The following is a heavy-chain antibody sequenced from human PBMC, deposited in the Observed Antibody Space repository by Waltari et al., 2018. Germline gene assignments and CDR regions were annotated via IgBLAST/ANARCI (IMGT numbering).Heavy chain of an antibody. CDR1: GFTFSSYE. J-gene: IGHJ4*02. CDR2: ISVSCTTR. Sequence: EVQLVESGGGLVQPGGSLRLSCAASGFTFSSYEMNWVRQAPGKWLEWVSYISVSCTTRYDADSVKGRFTISRDNAKNSLYLQMNSLRAEDTAVYYCAKESGSSWSPLDYWGQGTLVTVSS. V-gene: IGHV3-48*03. CDR3: AKESGSSWSPLDY. D-gene: IGHD6-13*01.